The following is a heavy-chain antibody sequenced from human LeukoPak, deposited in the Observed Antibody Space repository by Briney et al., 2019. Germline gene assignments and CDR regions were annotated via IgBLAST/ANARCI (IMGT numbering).Heavy chain of an antibody. CDR3: ARGPSVVVPAAISGTTNWFDP. D-gene: IGHD2-2*02. V-gene: IGHV1-24*01. J-gene: IGHJ5*02. CDR1: GYTLTELS. Sequence: ASVKVSCKVSGYTLTELSMHWVRQAPGKGLEWMGGFDPEDGETIYAQKFQGRVTMTEDTSTDTAYMELSSLRSEDTAVYYCARGPSVVVPAAISGTTNWFDPWGQGTLVTVSS. CDR2: FDPEDGET.